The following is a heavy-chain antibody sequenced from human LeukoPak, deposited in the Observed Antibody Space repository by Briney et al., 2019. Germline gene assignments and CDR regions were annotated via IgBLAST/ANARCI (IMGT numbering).Heavy chain of an antibody. V-gene: IGHV3-15*01. D-gene: IGHD3-22*01. CDR1: GFTFSNAW. CDR2: IKSKTDGGTT. Sequence: GGSLRLSCAASGFTFSNAWMSWVRQAPGKGLEWVGRIKSKTDGGTTDYAAPVKRRFTISRDDSKNTLYLQMNSLKTEDTAVYYCTTGASSGYPTPIYYYYGMDVWGQGTTVTVSS. J-gene: IGHJ6*02. CDR3: TTGASSGYPTPIYYYYGMDV.